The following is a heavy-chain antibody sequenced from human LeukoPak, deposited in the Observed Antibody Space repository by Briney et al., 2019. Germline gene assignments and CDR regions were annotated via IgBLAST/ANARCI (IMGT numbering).Heavy chain of an antibody. CDR2: ISAYNGNT. CDR1: GYTFTTYG. CDR3: ARESDGSGSPYYFDY. Sequence: ASVKVSCEASGYTFTTYGISWVRQAPGQGLEWMGWISAYNGNTNYAQKLQGRVTMTTDTSTSTAYMELRSLRSDDTAVYYCARESDGSGSPYYFDYWGQGTLVTVSS. J-gene: IGHJ4*02. D-gene: IGHD3-10*01. V-gene: IGHV1-18*01.